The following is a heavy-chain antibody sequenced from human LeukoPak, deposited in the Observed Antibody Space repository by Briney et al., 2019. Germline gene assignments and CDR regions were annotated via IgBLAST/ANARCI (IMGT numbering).Heavy chain of an antibody. D-gene: IGHD6-19*01. V-gene: IGHV4-59*08. Sequence: SETLSLTCTVSGGSIGSDYWTWIRQPPGKGLEYIGYIYYTGGTNYNPSLKSRVTISVDMSKNQFSLKLSSVTAADTAVYFCAKYGNSGWVIDNWGQGTLVTVSS. CDR1: GGSIGSDY. CDR2: IYYTGGT. J-gene: IGHJ4*02. CDR3: AKYGNSGWVIDN.